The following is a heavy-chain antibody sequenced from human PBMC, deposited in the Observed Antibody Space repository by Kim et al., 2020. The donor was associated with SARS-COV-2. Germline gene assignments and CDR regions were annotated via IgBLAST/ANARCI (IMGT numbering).Heavy chain of an antibody. Sequence: STITYADSVKGPLTVSRDNAKNSLYLQMNSLRAEDTAIYFCTRENFWYFDLWGRGTLVTVSS. V-gene: IGHV3-48*03. D-gene: IGHD1-7*01. CDR3: TRENFWYFDL. CDR2: STI. J-gene: IGHJ2*01.